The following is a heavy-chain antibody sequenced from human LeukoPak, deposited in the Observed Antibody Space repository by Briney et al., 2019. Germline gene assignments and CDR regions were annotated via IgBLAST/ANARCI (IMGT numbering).Heavy chain of an antibody. D-gene: IGHD3-22*01. Sequence: GGSLRLSCAASGFTFSRYAMHWVRQAPGKGLEWVAVISCDGNNEFYADSVKGRFIISRDNSKNTLYLQMNSLRAEDTAVYYCAKGGGYYYDTSGYYWGQGALVTVSS. CDR3: AKGGGYYYDTSGYY. V-gene: IGHV3-30*18. CDR1: GFTFSRYA. J-gene: IGHJ4*02. CDR2: ISCDGNNE.